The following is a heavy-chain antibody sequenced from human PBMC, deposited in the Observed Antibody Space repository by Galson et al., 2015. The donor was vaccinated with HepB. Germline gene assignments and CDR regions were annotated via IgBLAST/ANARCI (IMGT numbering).Heavy chain of an antibody. D-gene: IGHD3-22*01. CDR3: AKDFDSYYYDSSGYYGGFDY. V-gene: IGHV3-23*01. Sequence: SLRLSCAASGFTFGSYAMSWVRQAPGKGLEWVSAISGSGGSTYYADSVKGRFTISRDNSKNTLYLQMNSLRAEDTAVYYCAKDFDSYYYDSSGYYGGFDYWGQGTLVTVSS. CDR2: ISGSGGST. J-gene: IGHJ4*02. CDR1: GFTFGSYA.